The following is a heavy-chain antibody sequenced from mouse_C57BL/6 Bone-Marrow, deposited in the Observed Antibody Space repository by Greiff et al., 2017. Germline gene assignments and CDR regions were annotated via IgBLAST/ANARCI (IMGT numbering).Heavy chain of an antibody. V-gene: IGHV1-52*01. CDR2: IDPSDSET. D-gene: IGHD1-1*01. Sequence: VKLQQPGAELVRPGSSVKLSCKASGYTFTSYWMHWVKQRPIQGLEWIGNIDPSDSETHYNQKFKDKATLTVDKSSSTAYMQLSSLTSEDSAVYYCARRRNYGSLDVWGTGTTVTVSS. CDR3: ARRRNYGSLDV. J-gene: IGHJ1*03. CDR1: GYTFTSYW.